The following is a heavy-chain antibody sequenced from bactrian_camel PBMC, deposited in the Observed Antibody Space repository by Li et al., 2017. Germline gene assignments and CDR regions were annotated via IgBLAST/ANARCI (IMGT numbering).Heavy chain of an antibody. CDR3: ATHEPCLPFLDRRPILVPDFSY. CDR2: VETDGST. Sequence: HVQLVESGGGSVQAGGSLRLSCAASGDFYSSYYMAWFRQAPGKEREGVAVVETDGSTVYADSVKGRFTISKGNAKNTLYLQMDRLRPEDTAMYYCATHEPCLPFLDRRPILVPDFSYWGQGTQVTVS. V-gene: IGHV3S53*01. J-gene: IGHJ6*01. CDR1: GDFYSSYY.